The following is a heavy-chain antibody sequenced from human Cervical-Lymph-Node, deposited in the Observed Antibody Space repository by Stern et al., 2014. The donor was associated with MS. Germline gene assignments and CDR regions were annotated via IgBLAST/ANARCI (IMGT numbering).Heavy chain of an antibody. CDR1: GGTFSRYA. CDR2: ILPLFGPP. D-gene: IGHD6-6*01. Sequence: QVQLVESGAEVKKPGSSVKVSCQASGGTFSRYAIRWVRQAPGPGLEWLGGILPLFGPPNSAQQFQGRVTITADETTTPAHKELSSLRSEDTAVYYCARPGGSSSSEGCFDYWGQGTLVTVSS. V-gene: IGHV1-69*01. CDR3: ARPGGSSSSEGCFDY. J-gene: IGHJ4*02.